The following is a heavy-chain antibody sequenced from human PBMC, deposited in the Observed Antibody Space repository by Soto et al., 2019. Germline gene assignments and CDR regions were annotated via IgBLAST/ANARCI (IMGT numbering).Heavy chain of an antibody. CDR2: IYHSGST. CDR1: GGSISSGGYS. CDR3: ARVGGYYDSSGYGVDAFDI. J-gene: IGHJ3*02. D-gene: IGHD3-22*01. V-gene: IGHV4-30-2*01. Sequence: SETLSLTCAVSGGSISSGGYSWSWIRQPPGKGLEWIGYIYHSGSTYYNPSLKSRVTISVDRSKNQFSLKLSSVTAADTAVYYCARVGGYYDSSGYGVDAFDIWGQGTMVTVSS.